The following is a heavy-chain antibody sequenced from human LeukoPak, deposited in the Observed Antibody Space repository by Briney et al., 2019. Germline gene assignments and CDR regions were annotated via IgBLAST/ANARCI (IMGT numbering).Heavy chain of an antibody. CDR1: GESFSGYY. CDR3: ESSREYSRNYCYNYFHH. CDR2: INQGGTT. V-gene: IGHV4-34*01. Sequence: SETLSLTCAVYGESFSGYYWSWVRQPPGKGLEWIGEINQGGTTNYNPSLKSRVTISVDMSNNQFSLKLSSVTAADTAVYFCESSREYSRNYCYNYFHHWGQGTLVTVSS. D-gene: IGHD6-13*01. J-gene: IGHJ4*02.